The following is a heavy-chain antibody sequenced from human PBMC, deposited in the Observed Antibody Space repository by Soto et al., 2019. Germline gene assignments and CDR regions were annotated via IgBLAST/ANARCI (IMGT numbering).Heavy chain of an antibody. Sequence: QVQLVQSGAEVKKPGASVKVSCKASGYTFTSYAMHWVRQAPGQRLEWMGWISTGNGNTKYSQKLQGRVTITTDTSTSTAYMELRSLRSDDTAVFYCAREMVRGVGSDYWGQGTLVTVSS. V-gene: IGHV1-3*04. CDR3: AREMVRGVGSDY. J-gene: IGHJ4*02. CDR1: GYTFTSYA. CDR2: ISTGNGNT. D-gene: IGHD3-10*01.